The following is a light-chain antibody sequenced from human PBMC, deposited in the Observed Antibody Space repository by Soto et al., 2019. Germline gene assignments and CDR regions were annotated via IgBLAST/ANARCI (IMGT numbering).Light chain of an antibody. J-gene: IGKJ2*01. Sequence: AIRMTQSPSSLSASTGDRVTITCRASQGISRYLAWYQQKPGKAPKLLIYAASTLQSGVPSRFSGSGSGTDFTLTISCLQSEDFATYYCQQYYSYPPMYTFGQGTKLEIK. CDR2: AAS. V-gene: IGKV1-8*01. CDR3: QQYYSYPPMYT. CDR1: QGISRY.